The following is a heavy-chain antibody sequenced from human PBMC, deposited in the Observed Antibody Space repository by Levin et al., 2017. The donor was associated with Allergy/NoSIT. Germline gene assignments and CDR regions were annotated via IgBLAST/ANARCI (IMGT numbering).Heavy chain of an antibody. V-gene: IGHV3-30*04. CDR2: ISYDGSNK. CDR1: GFTFSSYA. J-gene: IGHJ3*02. CDR3: AREGYYYDSSGYADAFDI. Sequence: GGSLRLSCAASGFTFSSYAMHWVRQAPGKGLEWVAVISYDGSNKYYADSVKGRFTISRDNSKNTLYLQMNSLRAEDTAVYYCAREGYYYDSSGYADAFDIWGQGTMVTVSS. D-gene: IGHD3-22*01.